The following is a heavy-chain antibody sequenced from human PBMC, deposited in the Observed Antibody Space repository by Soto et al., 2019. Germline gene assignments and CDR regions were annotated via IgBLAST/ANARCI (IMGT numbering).Heavy chain of an antibody. CDR1: GGSISRYY. Sequence: SETLSLTCTVSGGSISRYYWSWIRQPPGKGLEWIGYIYYSGSTNYNPSLKSRVTISVDTSKNQFSLKLSSVTAADTAVYYCAGGDSSGYYFGAEYFQHWGQGTLVTVSS. D-gene: IGHD3-22*01. J-gene: IGHJ1*01. CDR3: AGGDSSGYYFGAEYFQH. CDR2: IYYSGST. V-gene: IGHV4-59*01.